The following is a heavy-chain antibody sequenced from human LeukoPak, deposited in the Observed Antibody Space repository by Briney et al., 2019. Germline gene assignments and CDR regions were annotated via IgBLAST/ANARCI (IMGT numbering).Heavy chain of an antibody. D-gene: IGHD3-22*01. J-gene: IGHJ4*02. CDR2: INHSGST. Sequence: PSETLSLTCAVYGGSFSGYYWSWIRQPPGKGLEWIGEINHSGSTNYNPSLKSRVTISVDTSKNQFSLKLSSVTAADTAVYYCARRVRGYRLPYFDYWGQGTLVTASS. CDR3: ARRVRGYRLPYFDY. V-gene: IGHV4-34*01. CDR1: GGSFSGYY.